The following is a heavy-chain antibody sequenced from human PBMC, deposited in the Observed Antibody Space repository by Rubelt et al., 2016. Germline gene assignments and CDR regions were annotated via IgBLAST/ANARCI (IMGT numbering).Heavy chain of an antibody. D-gene: IGHD6-19*01. CDR3: ARDLYKGPRWLVAY. CDR2: INPNSGGT. Sequence: QVQLVQSGAEVKKPGASVKVSCKASGYTFTGYYMHWVRQAPGQGLEWMGWINPNSGGTNYAQNVQGRVTMTRDTSISTAYMELSRLGSDDTAVYYCARDLYKGPRWLVAYWGQGTLVTVSS. J-gene: IGHJ4*02. CDR1: GYTFTGYY. V-gene: IGHV1-2*02.